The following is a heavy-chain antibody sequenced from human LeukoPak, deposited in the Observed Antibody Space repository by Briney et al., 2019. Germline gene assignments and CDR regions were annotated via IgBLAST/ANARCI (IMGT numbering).Heavy chain of an antibody. D-gene: IGHD3-3*01. CDR2: INHSGST. CDR3: ARGHIILDY. V-gene: IGHV4-34*01. CDR1: GGSFSGYY. Sequence: SETLSLTCAVYGGSFSGYYWSWIRQPPGKGLEWTGEINHSGSTNYNPSLKSRVTISVDTSKNQFSLKLSSVTAADTAVYYCARGHIILDYWGQGTLVTVSS. J-gene: IGHJ4*02.